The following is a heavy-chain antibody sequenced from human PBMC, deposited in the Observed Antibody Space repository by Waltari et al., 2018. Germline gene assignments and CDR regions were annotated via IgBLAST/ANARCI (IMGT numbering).Heavy chain of an antibody. D-gene: IGHD2-2*01. CDR2: INGDESTT. CDR3: AAPHSTSWYVSDY. J-gene: IGHJ4*02. Sequence: EVQLVESGGGLVQPGGSLRLPCAASGLSFRTYWMHWVRQGPGKGLVWVSRINGDESTTNYADSVKGRFTISRDNAKNTLYLQMNSLRAEDTAVYYCAAPHSTSWYVSDYWGQGALVTVSS. CDR1: GLSFRTYW. V-gene: IGHV3-74*01.